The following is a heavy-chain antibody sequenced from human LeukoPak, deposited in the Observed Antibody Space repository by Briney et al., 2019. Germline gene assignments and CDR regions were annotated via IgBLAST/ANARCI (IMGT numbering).Heavy chain of an antibody. CDR2: INAGNGNT. D-gene: IGHD3-22*01. V-gene: IGHV1-3*01. CDR3: AREVVIHYFDY. Sequence: ASVKVSCKASGYTFTSYAMHWVRQAPGQRLEWMGWINAGNGNTKYSQKFQGRVTITRDTSASTAYMELRSLRSDDTAVYYCAREVVIHYFDYWGQGTLVTVSS. CDR1: GYTFTSYA. J-gene: IGHJ4*02.